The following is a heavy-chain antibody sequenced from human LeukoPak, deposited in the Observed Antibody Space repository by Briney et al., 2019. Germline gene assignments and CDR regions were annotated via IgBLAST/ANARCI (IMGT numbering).Heavy chain of an antibody. CDR2: IYISGNT. J-gene: IGHJ4*02. CDR3: SYDQSGYYHY. Sequence: SETLSPTCTVSGGSLSGFYWNWIRPPAGQGLVWIGRIYISGNTRYKPSLQRRVTISVDTSKNQLSLKMSSLTAADTSVYLGSYDQSGYYHYWGQGTRVTVSS. CDR1: GGSLSGFY. V-gene: IGHV4-4*07. D-gene: IGHD3-22*01.